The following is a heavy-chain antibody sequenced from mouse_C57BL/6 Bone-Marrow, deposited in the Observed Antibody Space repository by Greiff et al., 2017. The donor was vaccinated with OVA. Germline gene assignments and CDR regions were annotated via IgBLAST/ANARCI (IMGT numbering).Heavy chain of an antibody. D-gene: IGHD1-1*01. CDR1: GYSFTDYN. Sequence: VQLKESGPELVKPGASVKISCKASGYSFTDYNMNWVKQSHGKSLEWIGVINPNYGTTSYNQKFKGKATLTVDQSSSTAYMQLNSRTSEDSAVYYCARSITTVVAPSYWYFDVWGTGTTVTVSS. CDR2: INPNYGTT. CDR3: ARSITTVVAPSYWYFDV. J-gene: IGHJ1*03. V-gene: IGHV1-39*01.